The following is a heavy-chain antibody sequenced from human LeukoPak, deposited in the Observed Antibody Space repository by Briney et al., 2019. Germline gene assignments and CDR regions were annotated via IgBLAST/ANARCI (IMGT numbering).Heavy chain of an antibody. CDR3: ARNPYDSSGYKAPYWHFDL. CDR2: IAGSGRYT. CDR1: GFIFSSYA. V-gene: IGHV3-23*01. J-gene: IGHJ2*01. Sequence: PGGSLRLSCAASGFIFSSYAMSWVRQAPGKGLEWVSSIAGSGRYTYYADSVKGRFTISRDNSKNTLYLQMNSLRAEDTAVYYCARNPYDSSGYKAPYWHFDLWGRGTLVTVSS. D-gene: IGHD3-22*01.